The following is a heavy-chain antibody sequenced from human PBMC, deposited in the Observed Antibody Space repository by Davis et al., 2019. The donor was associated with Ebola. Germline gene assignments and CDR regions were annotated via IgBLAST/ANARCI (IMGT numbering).Heavy chain of an antibody. V-gene: IGHV1-18*01. D-gene: IGHD6-13*01. CDR1: GYTFTSYD. CDR3: ARGGSSSWYVGWFDP. Sequence: ASVKVSCKASGYTFTSYDISWVRQAPGQGLEWMGWISAYNGNTNYAQKLQGRVTMTTDTSTSTAYMELRSLRSDDTAVYYCARGGSSSWYVGWFDPWGQGTLVTVSS. J-gene: IGHJ5*02. CDR2: ISAYNGNT.